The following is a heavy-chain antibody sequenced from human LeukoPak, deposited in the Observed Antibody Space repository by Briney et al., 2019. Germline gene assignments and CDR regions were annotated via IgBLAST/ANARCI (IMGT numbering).Heavy chain of an antibody. D-gene: IGHD3-10*01. J-gene: IGHJ4*02. CDR2: ISYDGSNK. CDR1: GLTFSSYA. V-gene: IGHV3-30*04. CDR3: ARPSTVNYYGSGSFDY. Sequence: GGSLRLSCAASGLTFSSYAMHWVRQAPGKGLEWVAVISYDGSNKYYADSVKGRFTISRDNSKNTLYLQMNSLRAEDTAVYYCARPSTVNYYGSGSFDYWGQGTLVTVSS.